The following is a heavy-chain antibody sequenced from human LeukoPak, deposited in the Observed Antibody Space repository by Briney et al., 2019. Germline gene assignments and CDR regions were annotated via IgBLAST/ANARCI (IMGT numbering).Heavy chain of an antibody. J-gene: IGHJ6*03. D-gene: IGHD5-18*01. CDR3: ARVEYSYGRAMDV. Sequence: ASVKVSCKASGYTFTGYYMHWVRQAPGQGLEWMGWINPNSGGTNYAQKFQGRVTMTRDTSISTAYMELSRLRSEDTAVYYCARVEYSYGRAMDVWGKGTTVTISS. V-gene: IGHV1-2*02. CDR1: GYTFTGYY. CDR2: INPNSGGT.